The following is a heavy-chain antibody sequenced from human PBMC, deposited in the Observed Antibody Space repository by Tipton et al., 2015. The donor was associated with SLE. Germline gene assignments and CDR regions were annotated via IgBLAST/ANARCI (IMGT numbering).Heavy chain of an antibody. V-gene: IGHV3-66*01. J-gene: IGHJ4*02. CDR2: IYTGGGT. CDR1: AFDVSNNY. D-gene: IGHD4-23*01. CDR3: AAGGNSGFDY. Sequence: SLRLSCAASAFDVSNNYMSWVRQAPGEGLEWVSVIYTGGGTYYADSVEGRFTISRDNAKNTLYLHMNSPRAEDTAMYYCAAGGNSGFDYWGQGALVAVSS.